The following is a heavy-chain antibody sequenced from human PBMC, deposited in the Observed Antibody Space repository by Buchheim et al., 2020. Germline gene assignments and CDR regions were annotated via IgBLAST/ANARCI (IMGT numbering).Heavy chain of an antibody. J-gene: IGHJ4*02. Sequence: EVQLVESGGGLVGPGGSLTLSCATSGFTFHDNWMSWIRQAPGKGLEWIARVKSTSAGGTIDYVTSVKGRFVISRDDSKNMLYLQMNSLKNEDTAVYYCTTEPRYWGQGTL. CDR2: VKSTSAGGTI. CDR1: GFTFHDNW. CDR3: TTEPRY. V-gene: IGHV3-15*01. D-gene: IGHD3-9*01.